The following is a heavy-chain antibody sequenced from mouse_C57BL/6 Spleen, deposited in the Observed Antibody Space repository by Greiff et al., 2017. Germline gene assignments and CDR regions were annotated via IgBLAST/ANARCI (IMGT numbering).Heavy chain of an antibody. Sequence: VQLKESGGGLVKPGGSLKLSCAASGFTFSSYAMSWVRQTPEKRLEWVATISDGGSYTYYPDNVKGRFTISRDNAKNNLYLQMSHLKSEDTAMYYCARDGVTTVVEYFDVWGTGTTVTVSS. J-gene: IGHJ1*03. CDR3: ARDGVTTVVEYFDV. V-gene: IGHV5-4*01. CDR1: GFTFSSYA. CDR2: ISDGGSYT. D-gene: IGHD1-1*01.